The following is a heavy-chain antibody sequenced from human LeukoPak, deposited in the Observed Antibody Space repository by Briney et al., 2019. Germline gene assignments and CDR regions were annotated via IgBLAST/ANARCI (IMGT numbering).Heavy chain of an antibody. J-gene: IGHJ5*02. CDR2: ISYDGNGK. D-gene: IGHD7-27*01. CDR1: GFTFSNYA. Sequence: QTGGSLRLSCAASGFTFSNYAMYWVRQAPGKGLEWVAVISYDGNGKFYADSVKGRFTISRDNSKNMVHLQMNSLRAEDTAVYYCARDIFAVGDVINWASNRFDPWGQGTLVTVSS. V-gene: IGHV3-30*04. CDR3: ARDIFAVGDVINWASNRFDP.